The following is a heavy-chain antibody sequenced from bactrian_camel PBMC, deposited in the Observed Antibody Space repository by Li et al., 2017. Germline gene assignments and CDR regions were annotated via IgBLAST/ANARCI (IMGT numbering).Heavy chain of an antibody. D-gene: IGHD7*01. J-gene: IGHJ4*01. Sequence: HVQLVESGGGSVQAGGSLRLSCVASASTYDCLGKSWHRQAPGKEREFVGIIDTAGRTTYADSGKGRFSISREDAKNTVYLQMNSLKPEDTAMYYCKTVCFTGGRYRDYWGQGTQVTVS. V-gene: IGHV3S53*01. CDR3: KTVCFTGGRYRDY. CDR2: IDTAGRT. CDR1: ASTYDCLG.